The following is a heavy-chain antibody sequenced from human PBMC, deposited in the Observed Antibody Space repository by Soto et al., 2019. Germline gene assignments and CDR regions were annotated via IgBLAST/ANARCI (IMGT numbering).Heavy chain of an antibody. CDR2: IIPILNMT. Sequence: QVQLVQSGAEVKKPGSSVKVSCKASGGTFSSYTISWVRQAPGQGLEWMGRIIPILNMTNYAQKFQGSVTITADKSTDTVYMELSSLSSEDTAVYYCAPSRGIRFDPWGQGTLVIVSS. V-gene: IGHV1-69*02. J-gene: IGHJ5*02. CDR1: GGTFSSYT. D-gene: IGHD3-16*01. CDR3: APSRGIRFDP.